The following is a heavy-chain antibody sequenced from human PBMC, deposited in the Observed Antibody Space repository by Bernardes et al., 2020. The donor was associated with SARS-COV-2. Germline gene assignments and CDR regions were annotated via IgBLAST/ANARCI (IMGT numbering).Heavy chain of an antibody. CDR2: IYYSGST. CDR3: ARVTYSSSWYGYYFDY. CDR1: GGSISSYY. D-gene: IGHD6-13*01. J-gene: IGHJ4*02. V-gene: IGHV4-59*01. Sequence: SETLSLTCTVSGGSISSYYWSWIRQPPGKGLEWIGYIYYSGSTNYNPSLKSRVTISVDTSKNQFSLKLSSVTAADTAVYYCARVTYSSSWYGYYFDYWGQGTLVTVSS.